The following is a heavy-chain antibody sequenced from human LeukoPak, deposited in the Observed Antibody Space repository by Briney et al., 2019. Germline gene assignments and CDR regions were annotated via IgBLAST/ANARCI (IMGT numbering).Heavy chain of an antibody. V-gene: IGHV4-34*01. CDR3: AGGYCSSTSCHRYFDY. CDR2: INHSGST. J-gene: IGHJ4*02. CDR1: GGSFSGYY. D-gene: IGHD2-2*01. Sequence: SETLSLTCAVYGGSFSGYYWSWIRQPPGKGLEWIGEINHSGSTNYNPSLKSRVTISVDTSKNQFSLKLSSVTAADTAAYYCAGGYCSSTSCHRYFDYWGQGTLVTVSS.